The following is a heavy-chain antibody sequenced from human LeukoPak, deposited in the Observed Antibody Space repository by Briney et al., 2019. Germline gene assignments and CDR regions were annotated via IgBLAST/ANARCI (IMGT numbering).Heavy chain of an antibody. D-gene: IGHD5-24*01. CDR1: GFTFSSYG. Sequence: PGGSLRLSCAASGFTFSSYGMHWVRQAPGKGLEWVAVISYDGSNKYYADSVKGRFTISRDNSKNTLYLQMNSLRAEDTAVYYCAKDPGRDGYYYGMDVWGQGTTVTVSS. CDR3: AKDPGRDGYYYGMDV. J-gene: IGHJ6*02. CDR2: ISYDGSNK. V-gene: IGHV3-30*18.